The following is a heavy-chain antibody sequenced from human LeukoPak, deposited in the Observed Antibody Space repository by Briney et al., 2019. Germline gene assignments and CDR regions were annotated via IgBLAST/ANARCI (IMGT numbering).Heavy chain of an antibody. D-gene: IGHD1-26*01. CDR2: ISYDGSNK. CDR1: GFTFSSYG. Sequence: PGGSLRLSCAASGFTFSSYGMHWVRQAPGKGLEWVAVISYDGSNKYYAGSVKGRFTISRDNSKNTLYLQMNGLRAEDTAVYYCANLWGREVGIDYWGQGTLVTVSS. CDR3: ANLWGREVGIDY. V-gene: IGHV3-30*18. J-gene: IGHJ4*02.